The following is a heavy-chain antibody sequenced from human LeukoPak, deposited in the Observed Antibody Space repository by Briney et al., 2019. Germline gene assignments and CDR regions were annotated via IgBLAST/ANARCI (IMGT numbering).Heavy chain of an antibody. CDR2: FSGSGGNT. CDR3: VKGQFGCSGGSCYSGQAYYFDC. J-gene: IGHJ4*02. CDR1: GFTFANYA. D-gene: IGHD2-15*01. V-gene: IGHV3-23*01. Sequence: GGSLRLSCAASGFTFANYAMTWVRQAPGKGLEWVSGFSGSGGNTYYADSVRGRFTISRDNSKNMLYLQMNSLRAEDTAVYYCVKGQFGCSGGSCYSGQAYYFDCWGQGTLVTVSS.